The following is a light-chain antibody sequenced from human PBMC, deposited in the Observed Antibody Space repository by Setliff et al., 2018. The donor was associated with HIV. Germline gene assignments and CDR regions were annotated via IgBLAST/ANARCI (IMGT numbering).Light chain of an antibody. CDR1: SSNIGTGYD. Sequence: QSVLTQPPSVSGAPGQGVTISCTGSSSNIGTGYDVHWYQQLPGTAPKLLIYSNNHRPSGVPDRFSGSKSGTSASLAISGLQSEDEADYCCAAWDDSLNGHVFGTGTKV. V-gene: IGLV1-44*01. CDR2: SNN. J-gene: IGLJ1*01. CDR3: AAWDDSLNGHV.